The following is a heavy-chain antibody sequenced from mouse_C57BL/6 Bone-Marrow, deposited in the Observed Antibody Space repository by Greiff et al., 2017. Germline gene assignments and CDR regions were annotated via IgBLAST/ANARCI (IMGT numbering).Heavy chain of an antibody. D-gene: IGHD6-1*01. CDR1: GFNIKDDY. V-gene: IGHV14-4*01. Sequence: EVKLQESGAELVRPGASVKLSCTASGFNIKDDYMHWVKQRPEQGLEWIGWIDPENGDTEYASKFQGKATITADTSSNTADLQLSSLTSEDTAVYYCTPLLAGGYYAMDDWGQGTSVTVSS. CDR2: IDPENGDT. J-gene: IGHJ4*01. CDR3: TPLLAGGYYAMDD.